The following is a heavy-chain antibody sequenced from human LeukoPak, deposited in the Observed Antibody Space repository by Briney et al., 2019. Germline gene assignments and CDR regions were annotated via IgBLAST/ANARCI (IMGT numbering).Heavy chain of an antibody. CDR3: SLARSEYHYGMDV. CDR2: TYYRSKWYY. J-gene: IGHJ6*02. CDR1: GDTLSSISVA. V-gene: IGHV6-1*01. Sequence: SQTLSLTCARSGDTLSSISVAWNWLRQSPSRGLEWLGRTYYRSKWYYEYAVSVKSLINISPDASKNQFSLQLTSVTPEDTAVYYCSLARSEYHYGMDVWGQGTTVTVSS.